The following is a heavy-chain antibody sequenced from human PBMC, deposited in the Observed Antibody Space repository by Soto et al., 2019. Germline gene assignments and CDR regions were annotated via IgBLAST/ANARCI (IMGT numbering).Heavy chain of an antibody. D-gene: IGHD2-15*01. CDR1: GGSISSSSYY. CDR3: ARHVMYIVVVVAALGGWFDP. V-gene: IGHV4-39*01. J-gene: IGHJ5*02. CDR2: IYYSGST. Sequence: SETLSLTCTVSGGSISSSSYYWGWIRQPPGKGLEWIGSIYYSGSTYYNPSLKSRVTISVDTSKNQFSLKLSSVTAADTAVYYCARHVMYIVVVVAALGGWFDPWGQGTLVTVSS.